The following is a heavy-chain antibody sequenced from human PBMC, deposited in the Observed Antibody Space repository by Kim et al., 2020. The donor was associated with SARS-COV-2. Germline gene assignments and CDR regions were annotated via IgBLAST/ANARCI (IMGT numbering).Heavy chain of an antibody. V-gene: IGHV7-4-1*02. CDR2: INTKTGHP. J-gene: IGHJ6*02. D-gene: IGHD3-10*01. CDR1: GYRFTDHA. CDR3: ARPLGPSRSYYGLDV. Sequence: ASVKVSCEASGYRFTDHAMSWVRQAPGQGLEWLGWINTKTGHPTYAPGFTGRFVFSLDTSVSTAYLQISGLKSDDTAVYFCARPLGPSRSYYGLDVWGQGTTVIVSS.